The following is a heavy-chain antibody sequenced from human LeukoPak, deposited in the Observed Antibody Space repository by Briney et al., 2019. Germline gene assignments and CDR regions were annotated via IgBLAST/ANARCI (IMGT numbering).Heavy chain of an antibody. J-gene: IGHJ4*02. CDR3: ARGRPRKYSSSTYFDH. Sequence: GGSLRLSCAASGFTFSSYGMHWVRQAPGKGLEWVAVISYDGSNKYYADSVKGRFTISRDYSKNTLFLQMNSLRAEDTAVYYCARGRPRKYSSSTYFDHWGQGALVTVSS. CDR1: GFTFSSYG. D-gene: IGHD6-13*01. V-gene: IGHV3-30*03. CDR2: ISYDGSNK.